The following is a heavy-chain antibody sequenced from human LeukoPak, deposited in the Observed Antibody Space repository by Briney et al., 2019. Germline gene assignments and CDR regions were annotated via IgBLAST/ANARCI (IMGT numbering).Heavy chain of an antibody. CDR2: IIPIFGTA. J-gene: IGHJ5*02. D-gene: IGHD2-2*02. CDR1: GGTFSSYA. CDR3: ASNIVVVPAAIGSWFGP. Sequence: SVKVSCKASGGTFSSYAISWVRQAPGQGLEWMGGIIPIFGTANYAQKFQGRVTITADKSTSTAYMELSSLRSEDTAVYYCASNIVVVPAAIGSWFGPWGQGTLVTVSS. V-gene: IGHV1-69*06.